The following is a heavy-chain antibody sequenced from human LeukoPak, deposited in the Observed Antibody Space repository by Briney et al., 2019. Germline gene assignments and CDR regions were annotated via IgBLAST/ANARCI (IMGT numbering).Heavy chain of an antibody. CDR2: IYYSGST. D-gene: IGHD6-19*01. CDR3: ASSVAGLSNFDY. J-gene: IGHJ4*02. V-gene: IGHV4-59*01. Sequence: SETLSLTCTVSGASINSYYWSWIRQPPGKGLEWIGYIYYSGSTNYNPSLKSRLTISLDTSKNQFSLKLSSVTAADTAVYYCASSVAGLSNFDYWGQGTLVTVSS. CDR1: GASINSYY.